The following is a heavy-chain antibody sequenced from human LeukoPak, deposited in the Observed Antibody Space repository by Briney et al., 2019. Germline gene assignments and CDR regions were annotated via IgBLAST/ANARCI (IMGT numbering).Heavy chain of an antibody. D-gene: IGHD4-17*01. V-gene: IGHV3-23*01. CDR2: ISAGNDI. Sequence: GGSLRLSCAASGFTFSSSAMSWVRQAPGKGLEWVSVISAGNDIVYADSVKGRFSISRDSSKNTLYLQMNSLGVEDTAVYYCAKYAPPTTALTRFFGDWGQGTLVTVSS. CDR1: GFTFSSSA. J-gene: IGHJ4*02. CDR3: AKYAPPTTALTRFFGD.